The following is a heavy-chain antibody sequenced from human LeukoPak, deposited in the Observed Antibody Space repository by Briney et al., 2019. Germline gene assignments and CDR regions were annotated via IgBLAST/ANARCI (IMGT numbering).Heavy chain of an antibody. J-gene: IGHJ6*02. V-gene: IGHV4-39*07. Sequence: SETLSLTCTVSGGSMTSSGYYWGWIRQPPGKGLEWIGTIYYSGSTYFNPSLKSRVTISVDASKNQYSLKLSFVTAADTAVYYCASEQTATTSDYYYYYGMEVWGQGTTVIVSS. CDR3: ASEQTATTSDYYYYYGMEV. D-gene: IGHD6-25*01. CDR1: GGSMTSSGYY. CDR2: IYYSGST.